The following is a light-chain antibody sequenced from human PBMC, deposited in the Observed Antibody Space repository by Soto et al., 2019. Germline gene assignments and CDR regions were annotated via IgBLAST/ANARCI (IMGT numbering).Light chain of an antibody. CDR3: CSYAGSSTFRV. V-gene: IGLV2-23*03. Sequence: QPASVSGSPGQSITISCTGTSSDVGSYNLVSWYQQHPGKAPKLMIYEGSKRPSGVSNRFSGSKSGNTASLTISGLQAEDEADYYCCSYAGSSTFRVFGGGTQLTVL. CDR2: EGS. J-gene: IGLJ2*01. CDR1: SSDVGSYNL.